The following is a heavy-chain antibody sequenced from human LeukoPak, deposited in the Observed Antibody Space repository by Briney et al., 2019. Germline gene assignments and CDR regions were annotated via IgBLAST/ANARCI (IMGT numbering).Heavy chain of an antibody. V-gene: IGHV4-39*01. CDR2: IYYSGST. Sequence: PSETLSLTCTVSGGSISSSSYYWGWIRQPPGKGLEWIGSIYYSGSTYYNPSLKSRVTISVDTSKNQFSLKLSSVTAADTAVYYCARRYYDSSGYYFDYWGQGTLVTASS. CDR1: GGSISSSSYY. D-gene: IGHD3-22*01. CDR3: ARRYYDSSGYYFDY. J-gene: IGHJ4*02.